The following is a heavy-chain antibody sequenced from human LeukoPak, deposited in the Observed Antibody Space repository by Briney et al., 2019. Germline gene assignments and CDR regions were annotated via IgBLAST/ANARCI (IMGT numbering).Heavy chain of an antibody. D-gene: IGHD3-3*01. V-gene: IGHV3-74*01. CDR2: INSDGSST. CDR3: ARAPGVRFLEWLFGDYFDY. CDR1: GFTFSSYW. J-gene: IGHJ4*02. Sequence: GSLRLSCAASGFTFSSYWMHWVRQAPGKGLVWVSRINSDGSSTSYADSVKGRFTISRDNAKNTLYLQMNSLRAEDTAVYYCARAPGVRFLEWLFGDYFDYWGQGTLVTVSS.